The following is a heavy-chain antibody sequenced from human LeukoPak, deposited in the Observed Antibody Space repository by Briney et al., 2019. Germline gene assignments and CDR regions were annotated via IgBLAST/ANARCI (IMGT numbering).Heavy chain of an antibody. D-gene: IGHD3-3*01. CDR1: GFTFNSYW. V-gene: IGHV3-74*01. CDR3: VSDLCGGDDQ. Sequence: GGSLRLSCAASGFTFNSYWMHWVRQAPGKGLVWVSRIDEDGKTKDYADSVKGRFTISRDNAKDTLYLQMSSLRDEDTAVYYCVSDLCGGDDQWGRGTLVTVSS. J-gene: IGHJ5*02. CDR2: IDEDGKTK.